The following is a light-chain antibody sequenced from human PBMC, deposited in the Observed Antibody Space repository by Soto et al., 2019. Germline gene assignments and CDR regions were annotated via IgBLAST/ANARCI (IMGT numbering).Light chain of an antibody. V-gene: IGLV2-14*01. CDR1: SSDIGGYNF. CDR3: SSSTTSSSL. CDR2: EVS. Sequence: QSALTQPASVSGSPGQSITISCTGTSSDIGGYNFVSWYQQHPGKAPKVVIYEVSNRPSGVSNRFSGSKSGNTAFLTISGLQAEDEADYYCSSSTTSSSLFGTGTKLTVL. J-gene: IGLJ1*01.